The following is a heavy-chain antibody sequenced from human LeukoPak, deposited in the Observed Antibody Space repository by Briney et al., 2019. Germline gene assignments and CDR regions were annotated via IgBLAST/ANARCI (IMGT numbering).Heavy chain of an antibody. CDR3: ASSLYYDILTG. J-gene: IGHJ4*02. CDR2: ISSSSSYI. Sequence: GGSLRLSCAASGFSFSSFAMTWVRQAPGKGLEWVSSISSSSSYIYYADSVKGRFTISRDNAKNSLYLQMNSLRAEDTAVYYCASSLYYDILTGWGQGTLVTVSS. CDR1: GFSFSSFA. V-gene: IGHV3-21*01. D-gene: IGHD3-9*01.